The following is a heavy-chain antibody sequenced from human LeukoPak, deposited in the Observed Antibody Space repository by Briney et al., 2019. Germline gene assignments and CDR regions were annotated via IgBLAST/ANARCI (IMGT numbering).Heavy chain of an antibody. Sequence: SETLSLTCTVSGGSISSYYWSWIRQPPAKGLEWIGYIYYSGSTNYNPSLKSRVTISVDTSKNQFSLKLSSVTAADTAVYYRARHRDDPAGYFDYWGQGTLVTVSS. CDR2: IYYSGST. D-gene: IGHD1-1*01. CDR3: ARHRDDPAGYFDY. J-gene: IGHJ4*02. CDR1: GGSISSYY. V-gene: IGHV4-59*08.